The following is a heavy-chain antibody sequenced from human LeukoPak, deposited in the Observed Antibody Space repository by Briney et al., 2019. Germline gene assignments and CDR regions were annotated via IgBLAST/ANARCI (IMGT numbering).Heavy chain of an antibody. J-gene: IGHJ5*02. V-gene: IGHV3-66*04. CDR2: MYSGGST. Sequence: PGGSLRLSCAVSGFTVSNDYMSWVRQAPGKGLEWVSVMYSGGSTYYADSVKGRFTISRDNSQNTLYLQMNSLRAEDTAVYYCARHDWFDPWGQGTLVTVSS. CDR1: GFTVSNDY. CDR3: ARHDWFDP.